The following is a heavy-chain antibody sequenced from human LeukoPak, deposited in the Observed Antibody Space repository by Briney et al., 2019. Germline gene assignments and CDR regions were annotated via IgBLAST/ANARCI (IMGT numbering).Heavy chain of an antibody. V-gene: IGHV3-30*04. CDR3: AAMDTSQMTKVQGIDY. CDR2: ISYDGGNK. Sequence: GGSLRLSCAASGFSISGQAMHWVRQAPGKGLEWVAVISYDGGNKHYSDSVKGRFTVSRDNSKNTLYLQMQSLRPEDTAVYFCAAMDTSQMTKVQGIDYWGQGTVVTVSS. D-gene: IGHD5-18*01. J-gene: IGHJ4*02. CDR1: GFSISGQA.